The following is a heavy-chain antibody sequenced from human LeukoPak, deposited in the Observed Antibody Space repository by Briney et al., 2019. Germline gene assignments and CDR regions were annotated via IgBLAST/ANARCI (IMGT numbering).Heavy chain of an antibody. CDR2: IKQDGSEK. CDR1: GFTFSNYG. Sequence: GGSLRLSCAASGFTFSNYGMSWVRQAPGKGLEWVASIKQDGSEKFYVDSVKGRFTISRDNAKNSLYLQMNSLRAEDTAVYYCARGLEAWDGYNYGHWGQGTLVTVSS. V-gene: IGHV3-7*01. CDR3: ARGLEAWDGYNYGH. J-gene: IGHJ4*02. D-gene: IGHD5-24*01.